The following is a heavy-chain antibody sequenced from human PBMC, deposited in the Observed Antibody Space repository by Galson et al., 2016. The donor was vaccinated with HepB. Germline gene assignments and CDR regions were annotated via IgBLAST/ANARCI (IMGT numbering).Heavy chain of an antibody. CDR2: ISAYNGNT. D-gene: IGHD3-3*01. V-gene: IGHV1-18*01. J-gene: IGHJ4*02. CDR3: ARVLTVTIFGVGTRPELFDY. Sequence: SVKVSCKASGYTFTSYGISWVRQAPGQGLEWMGWISAYNGNTNYAQKLQGRVTMTTDRSTSTAYMELRSLRSDDTAVYYCARVLTVTIFGVGTRPELFDYWGQGTLVIVSS. CDR1: GYTFTSYG.